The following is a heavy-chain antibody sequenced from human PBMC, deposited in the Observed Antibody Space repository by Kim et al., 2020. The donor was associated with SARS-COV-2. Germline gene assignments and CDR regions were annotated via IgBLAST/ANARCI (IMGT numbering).Heavy chain of an antibody. J-gene: IGHJ4*02. V-gene: IGHV1-46*01. Sequence: ASVKVSCKASGYTFTSYYMHWVRQAPGQGLEWMGIINPSGGSTSYAQKFQGRVTMTRDTSTSTVYMELSSLRSEDTAVYYCARDAILDPLYYDSSGSTYYFDYWSQGTLVTVSS. CDR3: ARDAILDPLYYDSSGSTYYFDY. CDR2: INPSGGST. D-gene: IGHD3-22*01. CDR1: GYTFTSYY.